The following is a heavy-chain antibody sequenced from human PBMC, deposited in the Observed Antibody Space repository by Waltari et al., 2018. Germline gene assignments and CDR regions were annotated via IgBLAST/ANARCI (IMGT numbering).Heavy chain of an antibody. J-gene: IGHJ6*03. CDR1: GGSISSYY. CDR3: AKELYDYVWGSYRSYYYYDMDV. Sequence: QVQLQESGPGLVKPSETLSLTCTVSGGSISSYYWSWIRQPAGKGLEWIGRLSTSVSTTSTPSRRIRVTMSGDTSKNQFSLKLGSVTAADAAVYYCAKELYDYVWGSYRSYYYYDMDVWGKGTTVTVSS. V-gene: IGHV4-4*07. CDR2: LSTSVST. D-gene: IGHD3-16*02.